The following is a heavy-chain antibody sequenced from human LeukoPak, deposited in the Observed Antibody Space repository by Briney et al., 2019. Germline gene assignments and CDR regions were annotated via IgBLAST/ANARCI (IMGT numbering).Heavy chain of an antibody. V-gene: IGHV1-69*04. J-gene: IGHJ4*02. Sequence: SVKVSCKASGGTFSSYAISWVRQAPGQGLEWMGRIIPILGIANYAQKFQGRVTITADKSTSTAYMELSSLRSEDTAVYYCARGFMLVPLDYWGQGTLVTVSS. CDR2: IIPILGIA. D-gene: IGHD6-13*01. CDR1: GGTFSSYA. CDR3: ARGFMLVPLDY.